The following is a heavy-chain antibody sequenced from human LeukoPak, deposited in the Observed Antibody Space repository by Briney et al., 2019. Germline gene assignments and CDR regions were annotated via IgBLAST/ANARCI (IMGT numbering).Heavy chain of an antibody. V-gene: IGHV3-53*05. CDR1: GFTVSGTL. Sequence: PGGSLRLTCTASGFTVSGTLMDWVRQAPGKGLERVSVIYDDDRTVYTDSVKGRFTISRDNSKNMEYLQMNSLRPEDSAVYYCTRDRAGTQRWVEFDLWGPGTLVTVSS. CDR2: IYDDDRT. CDR3: TRDRAGTQRWVEFDL. J-gene: IGHJ5*02. D-gene: IGHD5-18*01.